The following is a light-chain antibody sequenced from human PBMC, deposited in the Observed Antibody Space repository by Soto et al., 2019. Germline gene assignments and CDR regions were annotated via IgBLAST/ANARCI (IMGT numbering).Light chain of an antibody. CDR1: QSISSW. J-gene: IGKJ1*01. Sequence: DIQMTHSPSTLSASVGDRVTITCLASQSISSWLAWYQQKPGTAPNLLIYKASTLQSGVPSRFSGSGSGTEFTLTISSLQPDDSATYYCQQYSDNWTFGQGTKVDI. V-gene: IGKV1-5*03. CDR3: QQYSDNWT. CDR2: KAS.